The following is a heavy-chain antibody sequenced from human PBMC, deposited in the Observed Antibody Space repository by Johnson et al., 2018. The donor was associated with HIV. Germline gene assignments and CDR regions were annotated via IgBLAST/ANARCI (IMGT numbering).Heavy chain of an antibody. CDR2: ISYDGSNK. D-gene: IGHD5-24*01. J-gene: IGHJ3*02. Sequence: QVQLVESGGGVVQPGRSLRLSCAASGFTFSSYAMHWVRQAPGKGLEWVAVISYDGSNKYYADYVKGRFTISRDNSKNTLYLQMNSLRAEDTAVYYCARDEPYNLNAFDIWGQGTMVTVSS. CDR1: GFTFSSYA. V-gene: IGHV3-30-3*01. CDR3: ARDEPYNLNAFDI.